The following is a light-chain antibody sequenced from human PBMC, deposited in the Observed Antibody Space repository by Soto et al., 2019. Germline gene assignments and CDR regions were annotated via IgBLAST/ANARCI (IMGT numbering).Light chain of an antibody. J-gene: IGKJ2*01. Sequence: IVLTQSPGTLSLSPGERATLSCRASQSVSSSYLAWYQQKPGQAPRLLIYDASSRPTGIPDRFSGSGSETDFTLTISRLEPEDFAVYYCQQYGSSPLYTFGQGTKLEIK. CDR3: QQYGSSPLYT. CDR1: QSVSSSY. V-gene: IGKV3-20*01. CDR2: DAS.